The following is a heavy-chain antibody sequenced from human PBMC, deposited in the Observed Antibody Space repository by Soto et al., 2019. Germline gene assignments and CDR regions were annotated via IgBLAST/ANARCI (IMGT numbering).Heavy chain of an antibody. V-gene: IGHV3-30-3*01. CDR1: GFTFINYA. Sequence: EQLVESGGGVVQPGRSLRLSCAASGFTFINYAMHWVRQAPGKGLEWVALISGDGSNEYYADSVKGRFTISRDNSRNTLYLQMNRLRADDTAVYYCARYLSHLKSGWFDPWGQGTLVTVSS. J-gene: IGHJ5*02. D-gene: IGHD3-3*02. CDR2: ISGDGSNE. CDR3: ARYLSHLKSGWFDP.